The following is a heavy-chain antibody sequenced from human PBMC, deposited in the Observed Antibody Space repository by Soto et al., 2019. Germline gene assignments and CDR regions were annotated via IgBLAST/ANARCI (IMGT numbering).Heavy chain of an antibody. J-gene: IGHJ4*02. CDR3: ATQQQLTTVEF. V-gene: IGHV1-69*06. D-gene: IGHD6-13*01. CDR1: GGTFNNYA. Sequence: QVQLVQSGAEVKKPGSSVKVSCKASGGTFNNYAISWVRPAPGQGLEWMGGIVPIFNTSHFAEQFQGRLTLTADKSTSTAFRELIGLRSDDTAVYFGATQQQLTTVEFWGQGTLVSVSS. CDR2: IVPIFNTS.